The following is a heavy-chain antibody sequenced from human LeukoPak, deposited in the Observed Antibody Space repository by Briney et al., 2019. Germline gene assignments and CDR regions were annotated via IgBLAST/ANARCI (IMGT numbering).Heavy chain of an antibody. Sequence: SETLSLTCTVSGGSISSYYWSWIRQPPGKGLEWIGYIYYSGSTNYNPSLKSRVTISVDTSKNQFSLKLSSVTAADTAVYYCAGNKDIVVVPAASGGIPLYYFDYWGQGTLVTVSS. D-gene: IGHD2-2*01. CDR1: GGSISSYY. V-gene: IGHV4-59*01. CDR2: IYYSGST. CDR3: AGNKDIVVVPAASGGIPLYYFDY. J-gene: IGHJ4*02.